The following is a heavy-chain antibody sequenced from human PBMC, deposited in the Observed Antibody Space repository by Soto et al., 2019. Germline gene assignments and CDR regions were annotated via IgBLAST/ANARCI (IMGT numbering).Heavy chain of an antibody. CDR1: GFTFSTYW. Sequence: EVQLVESGGGLVQPGGSLRLSCAASGFTFSTYWMHWVRQAPETGLVWVSRIKGDARTTSYADSVQGRITISRDNAMNTLYLQMHSLRADEDTAVYYWARGGLKSYWFDPWGQGTLVTVSS. J-gene: IGHJ5*02. D-gene: IGHD3-10*01. CDR3: ARGGLKSYWFDP. CDR2: IKGDARTT. V-gene: IGHV3-74*01.